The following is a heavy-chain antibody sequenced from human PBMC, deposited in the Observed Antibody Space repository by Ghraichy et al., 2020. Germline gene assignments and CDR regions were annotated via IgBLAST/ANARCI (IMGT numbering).Heavy chain of an antibody. CDR1: GFTFSSYA. CDR2: ISGSGGSA. Sequence: GGSLRLSCVASGFTFSSYAMNWVRQAPGKGLEWVSVISGSGGSAHYADSVKGRFTISRDNSRNTLYLQMSSLKVEDTAVYYCAKGLRGLVVVPAAIAYWGQGTLVTVSS. V-gene: IGHV3-23*01. CDR3: AKGLRGLVVVPAAIAY. D-gene: IGHD2-2*01. J-gene: IGHJ4*02.